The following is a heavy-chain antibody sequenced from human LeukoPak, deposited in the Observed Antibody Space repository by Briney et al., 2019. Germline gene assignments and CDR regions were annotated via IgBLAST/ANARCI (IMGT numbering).Heavy chain of an antibody. CDR2: IKQDGSEK. D-gene: IGHD3-22*01. CDR3: ARDLYYDSSGYYPPGFDY. CDR1: GFTFSSYA. V-gene: IGHV3-7*01. J-gene: IGHJ4*02. Sequence: PGGSLRLSCAASGFTFSSYAMSWVRQAPGKGLEWVANIKQDGSEKYYVDSVKGRFTISRDNAKNSLYLQMNSLRAEDTAVYYCARDLYYDSSGYYPPGFDYWGQGTLVTVSS.